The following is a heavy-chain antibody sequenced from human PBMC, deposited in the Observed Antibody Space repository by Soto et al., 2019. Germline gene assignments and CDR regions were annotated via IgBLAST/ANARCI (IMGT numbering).Heavy chain of an antibody. J-gene: IGHJ5*02. CDR2: ISTSGNT. D-gene: IGHD3-16*01. CDR1: GLSMRNSY. V-gene: IGHV4-4*07. CDR3: ARGGGVPALGDP. Sequence: SETLSLTCSVPGLSMRNSYWTWIRQSAGKGLEWIGRISTSGNTNYNPSLNSRLTMSVDTSKNQVSLKLTSVTAADTAVYYCARGGGVPALGDPWGQGTLVTVSS.